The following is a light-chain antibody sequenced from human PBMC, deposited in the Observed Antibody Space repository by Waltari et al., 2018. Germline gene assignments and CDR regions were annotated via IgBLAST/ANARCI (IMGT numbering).Light chain of an antibody. J-gene: IGKJ2*01. V-gene: IGKV1-5*03. CDR1: QSMTNW. CDR3: HQYNSYPYT. Sequence: DIQMTQSPSTRSASVGDRGTITCRASQSMTNWLAWYQQKPGKAPKVLMYKASSLQSGVPSRFSGSRSGTEFTLTISSLQPDDFATYYCHQYNSYPYTFGQGTKLEIK. CDR2: KAS.